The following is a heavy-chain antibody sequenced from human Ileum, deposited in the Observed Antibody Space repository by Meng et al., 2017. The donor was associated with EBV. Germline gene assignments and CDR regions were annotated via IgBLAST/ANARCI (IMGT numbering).Heavy chain of an antibody. J-gene: IGHJ4*02. D-gene: IGHD5-18*01. CDR1: GGSISATEYY. Sequence: RLPLTESGPWLVKPSQTLSPTCMALGGSISATEYYWGWIRQPSGKGLEWIGSVYYAGSTFYNPSLRSRVTISVDKSNNQFSLKVSSVTAADTAVYYCARVGGSGFDSEFYFDFWGQGTLVTVSS. V-gene: IGHV4-39*06. CDR2: VYYAGST. CDR3: ARVGGSGFDSEFYFDF.